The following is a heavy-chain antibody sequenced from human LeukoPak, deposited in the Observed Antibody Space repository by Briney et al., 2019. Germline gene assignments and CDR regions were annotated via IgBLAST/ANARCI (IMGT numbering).Heavy chain of an antibody. V-gene: IGHV1-2*04. CDR2: INPNSGGT. CDR3: ARGEGYGGIYGMDV. Sequence: ASVKVSCKASGYTFTGYYMHWVRQAPGQGLEWMGWINPNSGGTNYAQKFQGWVTMTRDTSISTAYMELSRLRSDDTAVYYCARGEGYGGIYGMDVWGQGTTVTVSS. CDR1: GYTFTGYY. J-gene: IGHJ6*02. D-gene: IGHD4-23*01.